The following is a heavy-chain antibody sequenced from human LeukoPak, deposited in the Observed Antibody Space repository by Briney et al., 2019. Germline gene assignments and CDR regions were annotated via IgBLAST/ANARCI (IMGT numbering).Heavy chain of an antibody. D-gene: IGHD3-10*01. Sequence: PGGSLRLSCAASGFTFSSYAMSWVRQALGKGLEWVSAISGSGGSTYYADSVKGRFTISRDNSKNTLYLQMNSLRAEDTAVYYCAKVLDSGEFSFDYWGQGTLVTVSS. J-gene: IGHJ4*02. CDR1: GFTFSSYA. V-gene: IGHV3-23*01. CDR2: ISGSGGST. CDR3: AKVLDSGEFSFDY.